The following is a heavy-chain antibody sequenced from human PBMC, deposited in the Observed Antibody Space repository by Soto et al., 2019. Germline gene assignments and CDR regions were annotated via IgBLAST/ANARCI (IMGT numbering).Heavy chain of an antibody. CDR2: IKEDGSEK. CDR1: GFTFSSYC. J-gene: IGHJ4*02. CDR3: SRATWAYKEDY. Sequence: EVQLVESGGGLVQPGGSLRLSCAASGFTFSSYCMSWVRQAPGRGLEWVGNIKEDGSEKYYVDSVNGRFTVSRDNAKNSLYLQMNSLRGEDTAVYYGSRATWAYKEDYWGQGTLVTVSP. V-gene: IGHV3-7*04. D-gene: IGHD1-1*01.